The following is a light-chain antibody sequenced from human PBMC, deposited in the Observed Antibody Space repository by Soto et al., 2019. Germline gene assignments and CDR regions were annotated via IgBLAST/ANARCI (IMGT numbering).Light chain of an antibody. J-gene: IGKJ5*01. CDR2: GAS. CDR3: QKYSSAAGA. CDR1: QGISTL. Sequence: DIQMTQSPSSLSASVGDRVTITCRASQGISTLVALYEQKPGKVRKLLIYGASTLQSGVPSRFSGSGSGTDFALTTSSLQPEDVATYYCQKYSSAAGAFGQGTPLEIK. V-gene: IGKV1-27*01.